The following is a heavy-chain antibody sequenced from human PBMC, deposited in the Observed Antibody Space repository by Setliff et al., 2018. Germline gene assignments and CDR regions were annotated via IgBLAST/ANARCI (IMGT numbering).Heavy chain of an antibody. J-gene: IGHJ6*03. CDR1: GGSISSGGYY. Sequence: SETLSLTCTVSGGSISSGGYYWSWIRQHPGKGLEWIGYIYYSGFTYYNPSLKSRVTISVDTSKNQFSLKLNSVTAADMAVYYCAREQWLDPPGYYYMDVWAKGTTVTVSS. CDR3: AREQWLDPPGYYYMDV. CDR2: IYYSGFT. D-gene: IGHD6-19*01. V-gene: IGHV4-31*03.